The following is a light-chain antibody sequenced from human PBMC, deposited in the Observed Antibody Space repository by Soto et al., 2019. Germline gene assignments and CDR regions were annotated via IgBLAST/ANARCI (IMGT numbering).Light chain of an antibody. V-gene: IGKV3-15*01. Sequence: EIVMTQSPATLSESPGERGTLSCRASQSVSSNLAWYQQKPGQAPRLLIYGASTRATGIPARFSGSGSGTEFTLTISSLQSEDFAFYYCQQYNNCPLTFGGGTKVEIK. CDR2: GAS. J-gene: IGKJ4*01. CDR3: QQYNNCPLT. CDR1: QSVSSN.